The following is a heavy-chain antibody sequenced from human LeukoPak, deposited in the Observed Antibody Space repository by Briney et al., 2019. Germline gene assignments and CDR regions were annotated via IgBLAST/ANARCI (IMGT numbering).Heavy chain of an antibody. CDR3: TGSIVGATGDDFDI. J-gene: IGHJ3*02. Sequence: PGGSLRLSCAASGFTFSNAWMSWVRQAPGKGLEWVGRIKSKTDGGTTDYAAPVKGRFTISRDDSKNTLYLQMNSLKTEDTAVYYCTGSIVGATGDDFDIWGQGTMVTVSS. CDR2: IKSKTDGGTT. V-gene: IGHV3-15*01. D-gene: IGHD1-26*01. CDR1: GFTFSNAW.